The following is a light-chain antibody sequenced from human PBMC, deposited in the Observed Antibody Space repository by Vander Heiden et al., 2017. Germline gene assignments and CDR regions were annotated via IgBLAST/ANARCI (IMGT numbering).Light chain of an antibody. V-gene: IGLV3-1*01. Sequence: SCELTQPSSVSVSPGQTASITCSGDKLGDKYACWYQQKPGQSPVLVIYQDNKRPSGIPERFSGSNSGNTATLTISGTQAMDEADYYCQAWDSSTAVFGGGTKLTVL. CDR1: KLGDKY. CDR2: QDN. CDR3: QAWDSSTAV. J-gene: IGLJ3*02.